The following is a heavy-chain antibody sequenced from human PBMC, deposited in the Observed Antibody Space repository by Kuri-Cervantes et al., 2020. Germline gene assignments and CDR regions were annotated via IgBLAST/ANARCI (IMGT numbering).Heavy chain of an antibody. CDR1: GFTFSFYA. V-gene: IGHV5-51*01. CDR2: IYPGDSDT. Sequence: GESLKISCAASGFTFSFYAMSWVRQMPGKGLEWMGIIYPGDSDTRYSPSFQGQVTISADKSISTAYLQWSSLKASDAAMYYCARHYGERTIDMIVVAPGLIDYWGQGTLVTVSS. CDR3: ARHYGERTIDMIVVAPGLIDY. D-gene: IGHD3-22*01. J-gene: IGHJ4*02.